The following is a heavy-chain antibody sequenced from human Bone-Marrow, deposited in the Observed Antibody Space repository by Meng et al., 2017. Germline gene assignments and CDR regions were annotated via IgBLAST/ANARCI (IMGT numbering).Heavy chain of an antibody. J-gene: IGHJ5*02. CDR1: GGSISSYY. CDR2: IYYSGST. Sequence: GSLRLSCTVSGGSISSYYWSWIRQPPGKGLEWIGYIYYSGSTNYNPSLKSRVTISVDTSKNQFSLKLSSVTAADAAVYYCAKGRIAVAGTPVDPWGQGTLVTVSS. D-gene: IGHD6-19*01. CDR3: AKGRIAVAGTPVDP. V-gene: IGHV4-59*01.